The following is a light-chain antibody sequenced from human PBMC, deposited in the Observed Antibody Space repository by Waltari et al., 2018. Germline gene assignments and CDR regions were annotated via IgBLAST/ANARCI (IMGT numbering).Light chain of an antibody. CDR1: SSNIGADS. J-gene: IGLJ1*01. V-gene: IGLV1-44*01. Sequence: QSVLTQPPSASGTPGQRVLISCSGSSSNIGADSVDWYQQFQGKAPKLLIYRNDHRPSGVPERFSGSKSGTSASLSLSGLQSEDEADYYCAAWDKILSAYVFGTGTKVTVL. CDR3: AAWDKILSAYV. CDR2: RND.